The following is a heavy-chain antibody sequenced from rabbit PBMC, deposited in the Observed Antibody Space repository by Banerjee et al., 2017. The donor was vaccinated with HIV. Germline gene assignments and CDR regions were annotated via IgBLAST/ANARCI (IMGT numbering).Heavy chain of an antibody. D-gene: IGHD1-1*01. CDR3: VRGTYGSSSGYYSGYYYGMDL. J-gene: IGHJ6*01. V-gene: IGHV1S7*01. CDR2: IYGGSGST. Sequence: QLKETGGGLVQPGGSLTLSCKASGFDFSSYYMSWVRQAPGKGLEWIGIIYGGSGSTDYASWVNGRFTISSDNAQNTVDLQLNSLTAADTATYFCVRGTYGSSSGYYSGYYYGMDLWGPGTLVTVS. CDR1: GFDFSSYY.